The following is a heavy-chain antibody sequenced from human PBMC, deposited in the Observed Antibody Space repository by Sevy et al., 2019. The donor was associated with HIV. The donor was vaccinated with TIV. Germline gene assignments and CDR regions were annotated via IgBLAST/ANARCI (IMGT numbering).Heavy chain of an antibody. Sequence: GGSLRLSCTASGFSFSSYWMSWVRQAPGKGLEWVANIKQDGSKREYVDSVKGRLTISRDNGKNSVYLQMDSLRAEDTAVYYSAREGSGGFDYWGQGTLVTVSS. D-gene: IGHD2-15*01. J-gene: IGHJ4*02. CDR3: AREGSGGFDY. V-gene: IGHV3-7*01. CDR1: GFSFSSYW. CDR2: IKQDGSKR.